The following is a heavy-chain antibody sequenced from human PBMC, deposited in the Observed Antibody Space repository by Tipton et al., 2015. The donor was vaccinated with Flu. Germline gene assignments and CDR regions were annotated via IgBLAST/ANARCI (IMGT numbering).Heavy chain of an antibody. J-gene: IGHJ4*02. CDR3: VRDHSSSSGYLDW. Sequence: QLVQSGAEVKEPGASVKVSCKASGYTFNNYAFSWVRQAPGQGLGWMGRISVYSGKADYTQKFQGRVTMTTDTSTSTAYMELGSLTSDDTAVYYCVRDHSSSSGYLDWWGQGTLFIVSS. V-gene: IGHV1-18*01. D-gene: IGHD2-2*01. CDR1: GYTFNNYA. CDR2: ISVYSGKA.